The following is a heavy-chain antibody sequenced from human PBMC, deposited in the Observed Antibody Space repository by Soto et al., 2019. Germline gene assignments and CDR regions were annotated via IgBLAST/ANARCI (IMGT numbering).Heavy chain of an antibody. CDR3: ARVSSPAKGPYYFDY. CDR2: IWYDGSNK. D-gene: IGHD1-20*01. V-gene: IGHV3-33*01. J-gene: IGHJ4*02. CDR1: GFTFSSYG. Sequence: GGSLRLSCAASGFTFSSYGMHWVRQAPGKGLEWVAVIWYDGSNKYYADSVKGRFTISRDNSKNTLYLQMNSLRAEDTAVYYCARVSSPAKGPYYFDYWGQGTLVTVSS.